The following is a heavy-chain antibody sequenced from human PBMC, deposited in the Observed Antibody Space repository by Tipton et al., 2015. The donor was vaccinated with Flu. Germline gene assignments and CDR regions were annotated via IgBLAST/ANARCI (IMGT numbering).Heavy chain of an antibody. CDR3: ARDPGNGYNLYYFDY. J-gene: IGHJ4*02. D-gene: IGHD5-24*01. CDR1: GGTFSSYA. Sequence: QLVQSGAEVKKPGSSVKVSCKASGGTFSSYAISWVRQAPGQALAWMGRIIPILGIANYAQKFQGRVTITADKSTSTAYMELSSLRSEDTAVYYCARDPGNGYNLYYFDYWGQGTLVTVSS. V-gene: IGHV1-69*09. CDR2: IIPILGIA.